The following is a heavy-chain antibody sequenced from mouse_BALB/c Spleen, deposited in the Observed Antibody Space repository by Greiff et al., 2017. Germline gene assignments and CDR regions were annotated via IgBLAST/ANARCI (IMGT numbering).Heavy chain of an antibody. CDR3: AREAAYGNNWYFDV. CDR1: GYAFTNYL. V-gene: IGHV1-54*01. CDR2: INPGSGGT. D-gene: IGHD2-1*01. J-gene: IGHJ1*01. Sequence: QVQLQQSGAELVRPGTSVKVSCKASGYAFTNYLIEWVKQRPGQGLEWIGVINPGSGGTNYNEKFKGKATLTADKSSSTAYMQLSSLTSDDSAVYFCAREAAYGNNWYFDVWGAGTTVTVSS.